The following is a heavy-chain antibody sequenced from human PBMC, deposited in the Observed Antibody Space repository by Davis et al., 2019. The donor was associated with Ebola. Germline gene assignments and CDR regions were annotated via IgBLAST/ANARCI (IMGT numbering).Heavy chain of an antibody. CDR3: ARGVGSGPMFDP. CDR1: GFTVSSNY. D-gene: IGHD2-15*01. J-gene: IGHJ5*02. V-gene: IGHV4-39*01. CDR2: IYYSGST. Sequence: ESLKISCAASGFTVSSNYMSWVRQPPGKGLEWIGSIYYSGSTYYNPSLKSRVTISVDTSKNQFSLKLSSVTAADTAVYYCARGVGSGPMFDPWGQGTLVTVSS.